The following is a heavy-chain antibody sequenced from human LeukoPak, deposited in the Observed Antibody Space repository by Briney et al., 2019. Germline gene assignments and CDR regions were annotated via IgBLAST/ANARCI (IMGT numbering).Heavy chain of an antibody. V-gene: IGHV3-20*04. CDR3: ASGSPGATHAFDI. CDR2: INWNGGST. Sequence: PGGSLRLSCAASGFTLDDYGMSWVRQAPGKGLEWVSGINWNGGSTGYADSVKGRFTISRDNAKNSLYLQMNSLRAEDTALYYCASGSPGATHAFDIWGQGTMVTVSS. J-gene: IGHJ3*02. D-gene: IGHD1-26*01. CDR1: GFTLDDYG.